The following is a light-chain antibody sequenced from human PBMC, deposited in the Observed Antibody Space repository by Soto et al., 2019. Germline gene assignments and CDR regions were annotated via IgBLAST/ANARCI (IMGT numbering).Light chain of an antibody. CDR3: QQYYAYPFT. V-gene: IGKV1-5*03. CDR1: QTLTTW. Sequence: DIQMTQSPSTLSASVVARVTITCRARQTLTTWLAWYRQKPGKAPKLLIYKASILESGVPSKFSGSGSGTEFTLTISSLQSDDFATYYCQQYYAYPFTFGGGTTVDIK. J-gene: IGKJ4*01. CDR2: KAS.